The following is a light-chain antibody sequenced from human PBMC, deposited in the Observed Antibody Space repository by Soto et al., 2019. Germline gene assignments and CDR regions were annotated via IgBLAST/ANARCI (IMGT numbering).Light chain of an antibody. J-gene: IGKJ5*01. V-gene: IGKV3-15*01. CDR3: QQYNGWPIT. CDR1: QSVGNN. CDR2: GAS. Sequence: EIVMTQSPGTLSVSPGERATLSCRASQSVGNNLAWHQQKPGQAPRLLIYGASTRATGFPARFSGSGSGTEFTLTISSLQSEDFAVYYCQQYNGWPITFGQGTQLEIK.